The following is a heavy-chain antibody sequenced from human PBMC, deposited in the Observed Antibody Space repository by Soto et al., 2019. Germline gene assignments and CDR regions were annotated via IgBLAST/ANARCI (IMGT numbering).Heavy chain of an antibody. CDR1: GGSVSGGTYY. V-gene: IGHV4-61*01. CDR3: ARGVGSSPYYYYYYGMDV. CDR2: IYYSGST. J-gene: IGHJ6*02. Sequence: PSETLPLSCSVSGGSVSGGTYYWSWIRQPPGKGLEWIGYIYYSGSTNYNPSLKSRVTISVDTSKNQFSLKLSSVTAADTAVYYCARGVGSSPYYYYYYGMDVWGQGTTVTVSS. D-gene: IGHD6-6*01.